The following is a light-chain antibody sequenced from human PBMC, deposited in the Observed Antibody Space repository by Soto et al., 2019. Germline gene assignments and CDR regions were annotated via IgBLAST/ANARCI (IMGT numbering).Light chain of an antibody. V-gene: IGKV4-1*01. J-gene: IGKJ4*01. CDR2: WAS. CDR3: QQYFSSPPT. Sequence: DIVMTQSPDSLAVSLGERATINCKSSQSVFYSSNSKNYLAWYQQKPGQPPNLLIYWASAREPGVPDRFSGSGSGTDFTLTISSLQAEDVAVYFCQQYFSSPPTFGGGTKVEIK. CDR1: QSVFYSSNSKNY.